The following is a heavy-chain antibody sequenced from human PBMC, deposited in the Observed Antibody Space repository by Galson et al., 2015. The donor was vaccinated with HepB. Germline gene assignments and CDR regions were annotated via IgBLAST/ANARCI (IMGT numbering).Heavy chain of an antibody. Sequence: SLRLSCAASGFTFSSYAMSWVRQAPGKGLEWVSAISGSGGSTYYADSVKGRFTISRDNSKNTLYLQMNSLRAEDTAVYYCAKDTPARRFGEAYYFDYWGQGTLVTVSS. D-gene: IGHD3-10*01. CDR1: GFTFSSYA. CDR2: ISGSGGST. V-gene: IGHV3-23*01. CDR3: AKDTPARRFGEAYYFDY. J-gene: IGHJ4*02.